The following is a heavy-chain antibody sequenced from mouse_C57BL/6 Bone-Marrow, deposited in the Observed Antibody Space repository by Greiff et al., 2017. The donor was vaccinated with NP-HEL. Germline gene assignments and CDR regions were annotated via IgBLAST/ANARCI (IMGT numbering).Heavy chain of an antibody. CDR1: GFTFSSYA. J-gene: IGHJ2*01. Sequence: EVQVVESGGGLVKPGGSLKLSCAASGFTFSSYAMSWVCQTPEKRLEWVATISDGGSYTYYPDNVKGRFTISRDNAKNNLYLQMSHLKSEDTAMYYCARWGYDHEDYFDYWGQGTTLTVSS. CDR3: ARWGYDHEDYFDY. CDR2: ISDGGSYT. V-gene: IGHV5-4*01. D-gene: IGHD2-4*01.